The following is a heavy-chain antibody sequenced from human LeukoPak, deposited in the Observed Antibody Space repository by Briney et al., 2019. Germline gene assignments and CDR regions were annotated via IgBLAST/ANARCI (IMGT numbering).Heavy chain of an antibody. CDR3: ARTFDSSGYDCGHYIDY. J-gene: IGHJ4*02. Sequence: PGGSLRLSCAASGFTFSSYGMHWVRQAPGKGLECVAFIWFDGSDKYYADSVKGRFTISRDNFKNTLYLQMNSLRAEDTAVYYCARTFDSSGYDCGHYIDYWGQGTLVTVSS. V-gene: IGHV3-33*01. D-gene: IGHD3-22*01. CDR1: GFTFSSYG. CDR2: IWFDGSDK.